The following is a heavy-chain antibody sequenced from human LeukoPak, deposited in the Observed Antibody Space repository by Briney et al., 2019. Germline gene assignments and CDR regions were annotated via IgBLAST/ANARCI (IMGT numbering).Heavy chain of an antibody. CDR1: GYTFTSYD. D-gene: IGHD4-23*01. V-gene: IGHV1-8*01. CDR3: ARGHYGGNIPRYYYMDV. Sequence: VASVKVSCKASGYTFTSYDINWVRQATGQGLEWMGWMNPNSGNTGYTQKFPGGVTITRNTSISTAYMELSSLRSDDTAVYYCARGHYGGNIPRYYYMDVWGKGTTVTVSS. J-gene: IGHJ6*03. CDR2: MNPNSGNT.